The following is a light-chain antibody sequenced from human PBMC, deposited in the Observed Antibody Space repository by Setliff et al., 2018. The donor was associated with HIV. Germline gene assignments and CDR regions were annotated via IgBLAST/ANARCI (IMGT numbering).Light chain of an antibody. J-gene: IGLJ2*01. CDR2: EVN. V-gene: IGLV2-11*01. Sequence: QSALPQPRSVSGSPGQSVAISCTGTNSDVGAYNYVSWYQQPPGKVPKLIIYEVNKRPSGVPDRFSGSKSGNAASLTISGLQADDEADYYCCSHAGSYTLVFGGGTKVTV. CDR3: CSHAGSYTLV. CDR1: NSDVGAYNY.